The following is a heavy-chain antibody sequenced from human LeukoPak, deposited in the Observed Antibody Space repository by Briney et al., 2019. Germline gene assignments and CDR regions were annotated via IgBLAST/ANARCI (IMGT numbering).Heavy chain of an antibody. CDR1: GYRFTSYW. V-gene: IGHV5-51*01. CDR3: ARRRDLYSGSYYPFDY. Sequence: KIGESLKISCKGSGYRFTSYWIGWVRQMPGKGLEWMGIIYPGDSDTRYSPSFQGQVTISADKSISTAYLQWSSLKASDTAMYYCARRRDLYSGSYYPFDYWGRGTLVTVSS. CDR2: IYPGDSDT. J-gene: IGHJ4*02. D-gene: IGHD1-26*01.